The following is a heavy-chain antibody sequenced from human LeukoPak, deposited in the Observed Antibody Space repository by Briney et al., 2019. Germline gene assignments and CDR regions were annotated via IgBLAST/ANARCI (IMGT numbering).Heavy chain of an antibody. Sequence: PGGSLRLSCAASGFTFSSYWMHWVRQAPGKGLVWVSRINSDGSSTSYADSVKGRFTISRDNAKNTLYLQMNSLRAEDTAVYYCARGPKYSIVWGSYRSIFDYWGQGTLVTVSS. CDR1: GFTFSSYW. CDR3: ARGPKYSIVWGSYRSIFDY. J-gene: IGHJ4*02. V-gene: IGHV3-74*01. D-gene: IGHD3-16*02. CDR2: INSDGSST.